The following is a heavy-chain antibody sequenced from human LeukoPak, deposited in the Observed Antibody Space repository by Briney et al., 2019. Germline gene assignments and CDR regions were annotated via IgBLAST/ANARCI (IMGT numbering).Heavy chain of an antibody. CDR1: GGSITNYY. CDR3: ARDLYGGNSESH. J-gene: IGHJ4*02. V-gene: IGHV4-59*01. D-gene: IGHD4-23*01. CDR2: IFYSGST. Sequence: SETLSLTCTVSGGSITNYYCSWIRQPPGKGLEWIGYIFYSGSTHYSPSLKSRVTISGDTSKNQFSLKLTSVTAADTAVYYCARDLYGGNSESHWGQGTLVTVSS.